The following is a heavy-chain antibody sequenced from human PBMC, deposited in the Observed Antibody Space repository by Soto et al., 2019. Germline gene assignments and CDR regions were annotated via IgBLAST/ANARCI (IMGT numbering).Heavy chain of an antibody. CDR3: ARNRNWNDAYFDY. J-gene: IGHJ4*02. D-gene: IGHD1-1*01. Sequence: EVQLVASGGGLVQPGGSLRLSCAASGFTVSSSYMSWVRQAPGKGPEWVSVIYSGGSTYYADSVKDRFTISRDNSKNTLYLQMNSLRAEDTSVYYCARNRNWNDAYFDYWGQGTLVTVSS. CDR1: GFTVSSSY. V-gene: IGHV3-66*01. CDR2: IYSGGST.